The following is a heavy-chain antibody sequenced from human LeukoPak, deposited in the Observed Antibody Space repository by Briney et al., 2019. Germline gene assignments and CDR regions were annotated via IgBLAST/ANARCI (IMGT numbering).Heavy chain of an antibody. D-gene: IGHD3-22*01. CDR1: GFTFSSYG. V-gene: IGHV3-23*01. CDR3: AKQDSSGYYSPEYFQH. CDR2: ISGSGGNT. J-gene: IGHJ1*01. Sequence: GGSLRLSCAASGFTFSSYGLSWVRQAPGKGLEWVSGISGSGGNTNYADSVKGRFTISRDNSKNTLYLQMNSLRAEDTAVYYCAKQDSSGYYSPEYFQHWGQGTLVTVSS.